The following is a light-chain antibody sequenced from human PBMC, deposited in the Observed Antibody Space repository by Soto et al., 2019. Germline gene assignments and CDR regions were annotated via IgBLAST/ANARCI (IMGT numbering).Light chain of an antibody. Sequence: QSVLTQPPSASGTPGQRVTISYSGSSSNIGSKYVYWYQQLPGTAPKLLMYRNNQRPSGVPDRFSGSKSGTSASLAISGLRSEDEADYYCAAWDAGVSGPAFGGGTKLTVL. J-gene: IGLJ2*01. CDR3: AAWDAGVSGPA. V-gene: IGLV1-47*01. CDR2: RNN. CDR1: SSNIGSKY.